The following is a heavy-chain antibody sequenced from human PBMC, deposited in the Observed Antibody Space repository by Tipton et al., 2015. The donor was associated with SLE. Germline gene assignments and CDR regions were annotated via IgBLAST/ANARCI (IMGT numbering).Heavy chain of an antibody. CDR3: TRQGRYMAVNFPWS. Sequence: GSLRLSCAASGFTFSSHAMYWVRQAPGKGLEWVSAISGSGGFTSFADSVKGRFTISRDNSKNTLYLQMNSLRAEDTAVYYCTRQGRYMAVNFPWSWGQGTLVTVSS. CDR2: ISGSGGFT. D-gene: IGHD5-12*01. J-gene: IGHJ5*02. CDR1: GFTFSSHA. V-gene: IGHV3-23*01.